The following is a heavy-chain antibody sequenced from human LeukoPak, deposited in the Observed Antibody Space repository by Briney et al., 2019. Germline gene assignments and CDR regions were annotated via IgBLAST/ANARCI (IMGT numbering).Heavy chain of an antibody. V-gene: IGHV1-18*01. D-gene: IGHD3-22*01. J-gene: IGHJ4*02. CDR2: ISAYNGNT. CDR3: ARDSSGL. CDR1: RYTLTIYG. Sequence: ASVTVSCKASRYTLTIYGISCVPQAPGQGLEWMGGISAYNGNTNYAQKLQRRVTMTTDTSTSTAYMELRSLRSDDTAVYYCARDSSGLWGQGTLVTVSS.